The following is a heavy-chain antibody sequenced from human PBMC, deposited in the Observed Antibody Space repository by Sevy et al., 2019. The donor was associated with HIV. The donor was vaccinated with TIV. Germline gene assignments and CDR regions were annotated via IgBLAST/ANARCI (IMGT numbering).Heavy chain of an antibody. CDR3: ARVDLPPGIAAAGSYYGMDV. V-gene: IGHV5-51*01. CDR2: IYPGDSDT. CDR1: GYKFTRYW. D-gene: IGHD6-13*01. Sequence: GESLKISCKGFGYKFTRYWIGWVRQMPGKGLEWMGIIYPGDSDTRYSPSFQGQVTISADKSISTAYLQWSGLKASDTPMYYCARVDLPPGIAAAGSYYGMDVWGQGTTVTVSS. J-gene: IGHJ6*02.